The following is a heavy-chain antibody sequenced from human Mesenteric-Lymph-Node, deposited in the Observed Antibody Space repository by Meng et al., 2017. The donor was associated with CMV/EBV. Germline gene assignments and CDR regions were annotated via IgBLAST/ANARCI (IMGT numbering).Heavy chain of an antibody. CDR2: INSDETST. CDR3: ARDLGYGDSYYYGMDV. Sequence: GESLKISCAAPGFTFTKYWMHWVRRAPGKGLVWVSRINSDETSTIYADSVKGRFTISRDNSKNTLYLQMNSLRPDDTAVYYCARDLGYGDSYYYGMDVWGQGTTVTVSS. CDR1: GFTFTKYW. D-gene: IGHD4-17*01. V-gene: IGHV3-74*01. J-gene: IGHJ6*02.